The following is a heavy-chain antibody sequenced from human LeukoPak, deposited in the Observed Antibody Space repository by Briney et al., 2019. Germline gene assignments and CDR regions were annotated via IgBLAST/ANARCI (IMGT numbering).Heavy chain of an antibody. V-gene: IGHV3-23*01. CDR1: GFTFSNYA. CDR3: AKDWYLLGVIRIFDS. J-gene: IGHJ4*02. CDR2: ISGNGAVT. Sequence: GGSLRLSCAASGFTFSNYAMNWLRQAPGMGLEWVSVISGNGAVTYYADSVKGRFTISRDTSKNTVYLQMNRLRADDTAVYYCAKDWYLLGVIRIFDSWRQGTQVTVSS. D-gene: IGHD3-10*02.